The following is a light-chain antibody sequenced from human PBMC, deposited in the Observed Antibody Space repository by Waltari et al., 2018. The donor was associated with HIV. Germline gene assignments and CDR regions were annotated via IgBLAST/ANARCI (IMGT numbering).Light chain of an antibody. Sequence: EIVLPQSPGTLSLSPGERATLSGRASQIVSSAYLAWYQQKPGQAPRLLIYGASTRATGVPDRFSGSGFGTDFTLTISRLEPEDFAVYYCQQYGNSPETFGQGARVEI. J-gene: IGKJ1*01. V-gene: IGKV3-20*01. CDR3: QQYGNSPET. CDR1: QIVSSAY. CDR2: GAS.